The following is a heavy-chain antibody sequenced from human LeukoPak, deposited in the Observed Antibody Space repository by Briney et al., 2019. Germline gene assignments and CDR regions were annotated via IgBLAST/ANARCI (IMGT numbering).Heavy chain of an antibody. J-gene: IGHJ4*02. CDR1: GGSFIGSH. Sequence: KTSETLSLTCAVSGGSFIGSHWNWIRQPPGKGLEWIGEINHSGNTNYNPSLKSQVTISVDTSKNQFSLKLRSVTAADTAVYYCARDPTTVVTLPYYFDDWGQGTLVTVSS. CDR3: ARDPTTVVTLPYYFDD. V-gene: IGHV4-34*01. D-gene: IGHD4-23*01. CDR2: INHSGNT.